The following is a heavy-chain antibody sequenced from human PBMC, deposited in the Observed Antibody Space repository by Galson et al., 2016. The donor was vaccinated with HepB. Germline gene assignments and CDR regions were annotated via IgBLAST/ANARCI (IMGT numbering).Heavy chain of an antibody. CDR2: IIPSFGIA. V-gene: IGHV1-69*13. CDR3: ESHYPTGNFNKYFYDY. Sequence: SVKVSCKASGGTFSSYATNWVRQAPGQGLEWMGGIIPSFGIANYAQSFKGRVTITADESTSTAYMELRRLRSEDTAMYYCESHYPTGNFNKYFYDYWGQGTQVTVSS. J-gene: IGHJ4*02. D-gene: IGHD3-10*01. CDR1: GGTFSSYA.